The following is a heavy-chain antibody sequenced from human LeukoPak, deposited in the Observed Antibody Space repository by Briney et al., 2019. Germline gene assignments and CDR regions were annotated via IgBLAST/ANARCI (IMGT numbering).Heavy chain of an antibody. V-gene: IGHV1-18*01. CDR1: GYTFTSYG. Sequence: ASVKVSCKASGYTFTSYGISWVRQAPGQGLEWMGWISAYNGNTNYAQKLQGRVTMTTDTSTSTAYMELRSLRSDDTAVYYCARVSRWAYYYGSGSFVPDYYGMDVWGQGTTVTVSS. CDR2: ISAYNGNT. CDR3: ARVSRWAYYYGSGSFVPDYYGMDV. J-gene: IGHJ6*02. D-gene: IGHD3-10*01.